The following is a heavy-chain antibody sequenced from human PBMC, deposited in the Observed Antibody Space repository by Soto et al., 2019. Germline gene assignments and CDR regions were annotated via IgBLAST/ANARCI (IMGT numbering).Heavy chain of an antibody. CDR3: ARYTAMAPADYYYYYGMDV. D-gene: IGHD5-18*01. CDR1: GGTFSSSA. Sequence: SEEVSSKASGGTFSSSAISWVRQAPGQGLEWMGGIIPIFGTANYAQKFQGRVTITAEKSTSTAYMELSILRSEDTAVYYCARYTAMAPADYYYYYGMDVWGQETTVTVSS. V-gene: IGHV1-69*06. CDR2: IIPIFGTA. J-gene: IGHJ6*02.